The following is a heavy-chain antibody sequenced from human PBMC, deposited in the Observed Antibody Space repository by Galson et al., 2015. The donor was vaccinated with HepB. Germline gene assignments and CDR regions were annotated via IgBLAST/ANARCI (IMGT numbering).Heavy chain of an antibody. Sequence: QSGAEVKKPGESLRISCKASGYTFTSYAFSWVRQAPGQGLEWMGWISAYNHNTNYAQKFQGRVTLTTDTSTSTAYMELRSLRSDDTAVYYCARDLGVAGTWYYYDYWGQGTLVTVSS. CDR2: ISAYNHNT. CDR3: ARDLGVAGTWYYYDY. D-gene: IGHD6-19*01. V-gene: IGHV1-18*04. J-gene: IGHJ4*02. CDR1: GYTFTSYA.